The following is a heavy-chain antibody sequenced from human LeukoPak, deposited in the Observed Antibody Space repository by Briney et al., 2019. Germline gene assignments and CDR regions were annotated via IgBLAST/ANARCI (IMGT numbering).Heavy chain of an antibody. CDR2: ISSSSSYI. Sequence: NPGGSLRLSCAASGFTFSSYSMNWVRQAPGKGLEWVSSISSSSSYIYYADSVKGRFTISRDNAKNSLYLQMNSLRVEDTAVYYCARDPYSGTYGNTYYYYMDVWGKGTTVTISS. CDR3: ARDPYSGTYGNTYYYYMDV. J-gene: IGHJ6*03. CDR1: GFTFSSYS. D-gene: IGHD1-26*01. V-gene: IGHV3-21*01.